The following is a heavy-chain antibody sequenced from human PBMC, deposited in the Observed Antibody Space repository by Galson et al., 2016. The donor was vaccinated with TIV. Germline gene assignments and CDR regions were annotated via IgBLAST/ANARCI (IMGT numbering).Heavy chain of an antibody. CDR1: GASIRGGNYY. D-gene: IGHD3-10*01. J-gene: IGHJ4*02. CDR2: FYSSGNS. CDR3: ARASFGSGTYYHYFDF. V-gene: IGHV4-61*02. Sequence: LSLTCTVSGASIRGGNYYWSWIRQSAGKGLEWIGRFYSSGNSDYKPSLRRGVTISGDKSKNQVSLTLPSVTAADTAVYYCARASFGSGTYYHYFDFWGPGILVTVSS.